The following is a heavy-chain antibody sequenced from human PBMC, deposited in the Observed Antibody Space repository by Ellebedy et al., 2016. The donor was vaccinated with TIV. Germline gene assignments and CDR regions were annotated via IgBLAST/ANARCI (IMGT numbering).Heavy chain of an antibody. Sequence: PGGSLRLSCAASGFTFSNYAMSWVRQAPGKGLEWVSAISGSDGSTYYADSVKGRFPISRDNSKNTLYLQMNSLRAEDTAVYSCARDRVYCGGDCYFSYSYYGVDVWGQGTTVTVSS. CDR2: ISGSDGST. D-gene: IGHD2-21*02. V-gene: IGHV3-23*01. CDR3: ARDRVYCGGDCYFSYSYYGVDV. J-gene: IGHJ6*02. CDR1: GFTFSNYA.